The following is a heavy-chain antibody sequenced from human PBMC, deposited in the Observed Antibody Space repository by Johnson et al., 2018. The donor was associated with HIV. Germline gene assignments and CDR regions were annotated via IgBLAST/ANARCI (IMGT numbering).Heavy chain of an antibody. D-gene: IGHD2-15*01. CDR1: GFTFSSYA. CDR2: IYSGGST. Sequence: QMLLVESGGGVVQPGRSLRLSCAASGFTFSSYAMHWVRQAPGKGLEWVSVIYSGGSTYYADYVKGRFTISRDNSKNTLYPQMNSLKTEDTAVYYCARVAALYDAFDIWGQGTMVTVSS. J-gene: IGHJ3*02. CDR3: ARVAALYDAFDI. V-gene: IGHV3-NL1*01.